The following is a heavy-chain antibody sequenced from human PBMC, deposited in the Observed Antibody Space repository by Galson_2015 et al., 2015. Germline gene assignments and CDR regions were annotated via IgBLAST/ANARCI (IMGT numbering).Heavy chain of an antibody. V-gene: IGHV1-8*01. CDR1: GYTFTSYD. Sequence: SVKVSCKASGYTFTSYDINWVRQATGQGLEWMGWMNPNSGNTGYAQKFQGRVTMTRNTSINTAYMELSSLRSEDTAVYYCARGRNYYYDSSGYYKAQGWYWGQGTLVTVSS. CDR3: ARGRNYYYDSSGYYKAQGWY. J-gene: IGHJ4*02. D-gene: IGHD3-22*01. CDR2: MNPNSGNT.